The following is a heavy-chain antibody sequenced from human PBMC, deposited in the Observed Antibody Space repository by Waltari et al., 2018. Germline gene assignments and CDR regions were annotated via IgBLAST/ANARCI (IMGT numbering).Heavy chain of an antibody. Sequence: QVQLVQSGAELKKPGSSVKVSCKASGGSFSTYAITWVRQAPGQGLEWMGGIIPMCGTANYAQKIQDRVTIITDESRTTAYMELSSLTSEDTAVYYCARGGLYGQQLLESAFEIWGQGTKVTVSS. CDR2: IIPMCGTA. CDR3: ARGGLYGQQLLESAFEI. D-gene: IGHD6-13*01. V-gene: IGHV1-69*05. J-gene: IGHJ3*02. CDR1: GGSFSTYA.